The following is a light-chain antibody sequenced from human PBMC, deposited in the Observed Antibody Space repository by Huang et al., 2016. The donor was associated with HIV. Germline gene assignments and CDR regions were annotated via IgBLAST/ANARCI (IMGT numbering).Light chain of an antibody. CDR1: QSVSSN. CDR3: QQCNNWPRT. Sequence: EIVMTQSPATLSVSPGERATLSCRASQSVSSNLAWYQQKPGQAPRLLIYGASTRATGVPARFSGSGSRTEFTLTISSLLSEDFAVYYCQQCNNWPRTFGQGTKVECK. CDR2: GAS. V-gene: IGKV3-15*01. J-gene: IGKJ1*01.